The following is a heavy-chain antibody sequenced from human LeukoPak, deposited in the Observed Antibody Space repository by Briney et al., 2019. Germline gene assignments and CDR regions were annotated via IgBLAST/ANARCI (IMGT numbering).Heavy chain of an antibody. Sequence: GASVKVSCKASGYTFTGYYMHWVRQAPGQGLEWMGRINPNSGGTNYAQKFQGRVTMTRDTSISTAYMELSRLRSDDTAVYYCARAPHTHYAIQGRVRGEFDYWGQGTLVTVSS. CDR1: GYTFTGYY. J-gene: IGHJ4*02. D-gene: IGHD2-2*01. CDR2: INPNSGGT. V-gene: IGHV1-2*06. CDR3: ARAPHTHYAIQGRVRGEFDY.